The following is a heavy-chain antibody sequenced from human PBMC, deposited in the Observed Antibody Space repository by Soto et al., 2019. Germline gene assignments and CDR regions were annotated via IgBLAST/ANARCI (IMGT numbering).Heavy chain of an antibody. Sequence: AGGSLRLSCAASGFTFNDYGMNWVRQAPGKGLDWVSGISGSGADTYYADSVKGRFTISRDNSKNTLYLQMNSLRAEDTAVYYCAKDLDLTGSGYGMDVWGQGTTVTVSS. CDR2: ISGSGADT. CDR1: GFTFNDYG. D-gene: IGHD3-9*01. V-gene: IGHV3-23*01. CDR3: AKDLDLTGSGYGMDV. J-gene: IGHJ6*02.